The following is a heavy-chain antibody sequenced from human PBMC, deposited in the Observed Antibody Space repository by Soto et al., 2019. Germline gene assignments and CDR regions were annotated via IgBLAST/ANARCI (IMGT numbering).Heavy chain of an antibody. V-gene: IGHV3-23*01. Sequence: PGGSLRLSCAASGFTFSSYAMSWVRQAPGKGLEWVSAISGSGGSTYYADSVKGRFTISRDNSKNTLYLQMNSLRAEDTAVYYCARDPNSGSYPHYGMDVWGQGTTVTVSS. D-gene: IGHD1-26*01. CDR3: ARDPNSGSYPHYGMDV. CDR1: GFTFSSYA. CDR2: ISGSGGST. J-gene: IGHJ6*02.